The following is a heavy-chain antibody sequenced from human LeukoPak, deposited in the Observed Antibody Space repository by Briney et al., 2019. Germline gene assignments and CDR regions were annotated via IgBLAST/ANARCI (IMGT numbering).Heavy chain of an antibody. Sequence: SETLSLTCAVYGGSFSGYYWSWIRQPPGKGLEWIGEINHSGSTNYNPSLKSRVTISVDTSKNQFSLKLSSVTAADTAVYYCARANTAAAADTWGQGTLVTVSS. CDR3: ARANTAAAADT. D-gene: IGHD6-13*01. V-gene: IGHV4-34*01. J-gene: IGHJ5*02. CDR1: GGSFSGYY. CDR2: INHSGST.